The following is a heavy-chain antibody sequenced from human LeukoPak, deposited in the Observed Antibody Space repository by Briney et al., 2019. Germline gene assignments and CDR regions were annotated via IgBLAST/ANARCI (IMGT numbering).Heavy chain of an antibody. V-gene: IGHV4-34*01. J-gene: IGHJ5*02. D-gene: IGHD3-3*02. CDR1: GGSFSGYY. CDR3: ARGRFDLRFWSGYHTPWFDP. CDR2: INHSGST. Sequence: SETLSLTCAVDGGSFSGYYWTWIRQPPGKGLEWIGEINHSGSTKYNPSLKSRVTISVDTSKNQFSLKLSSVTAADTAVYYCARGRFDLRFWSGYHTPWFDPWGQGTLVTVSS.